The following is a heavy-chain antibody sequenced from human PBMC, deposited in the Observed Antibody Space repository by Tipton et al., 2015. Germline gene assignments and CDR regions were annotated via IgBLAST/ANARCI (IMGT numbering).Heavy chain of an antibody. CDR1: GDSINRYY. J-gene: IGHJ6*02. CDR3: ARDLEHGMDV. V-gene: IGHV4-59*01. Sequence: TLSLTCSVSGDSINRYYWSWIRQPPGKGLECIGYIYYTGSTNYNPSLKSRVTISVDTSKNQFSLTLNSVAAADTAVYYCARDLEHGMDVWGHGTTVTVSS. D-gene: IGHD5-24*01. CDR2: IYYTGST.